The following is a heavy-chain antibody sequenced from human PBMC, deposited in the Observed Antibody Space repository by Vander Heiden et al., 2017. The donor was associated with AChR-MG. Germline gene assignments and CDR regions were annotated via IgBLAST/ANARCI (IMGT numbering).Heavy chain of an antibody. CDR1: GFTFSSYS. Sequence: EVQLVESGGGLVKPGGSLRLSCAASGFTFSSYSMNWVRQAPGKGLEWVSSISSSSSYIYYADSVKGRFTISRDNAKNSLYLQMNSLRAEDTAVYYCARDRPSSSSDYYYYMDVWGKGTTVTVSS. V-gene: IGHV3-21*01. CDR3: ARDRPSSSSDYYYYMDV. D-gene: IGHD6-6*01. J-gene: IGHJ6*03. CDR2: ISSSSSYI.